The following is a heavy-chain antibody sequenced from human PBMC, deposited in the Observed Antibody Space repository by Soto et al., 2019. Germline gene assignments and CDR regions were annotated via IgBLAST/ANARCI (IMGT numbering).Heavy chain of an antibody. V-gene: IGHV4-30-4*01. CDR1: GGSISSGDYY. CDR3: ARGLAYDFWSGYYDRWFDP. Sequence: QVQLQESGPGLVKPSQTLSLPCTVSGGSISSGDYYWRWIRQPPGKVLEWIGYIYYSGSTYYNPSLKSRVTISVDTSKNQFSLKLSSVTAADTAVYYCARGLAYDFWSGYYDRWFDPWGQGTLVTVSS. CDR2: IYYSGST. D-gene: IGHD3-3*01. J-gene: IGHJ5*02.